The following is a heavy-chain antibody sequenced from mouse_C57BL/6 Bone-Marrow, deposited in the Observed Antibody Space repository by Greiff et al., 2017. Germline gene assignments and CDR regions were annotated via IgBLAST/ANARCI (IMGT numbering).Heavy chain of an antibody. CDR3: ARSYYYHWDFDV. Sequence: VQLQQSGAELARPGASVKMSCKASGYTFTSYGISWVKQRTGQGLEWIGEIYPRSGNTYYNEKFKGKATLTADKSSSTAYMELRSLTSEDSAVYFGARSYYYHWDFDVWGTGTTVTVSS. CDR2: IYPRSGNT. CDR1: GYTFTSYG. J-gene: IGHJ1*03. V-gene: IGHV1-81*01. D-gene: IGHD2-10*01.